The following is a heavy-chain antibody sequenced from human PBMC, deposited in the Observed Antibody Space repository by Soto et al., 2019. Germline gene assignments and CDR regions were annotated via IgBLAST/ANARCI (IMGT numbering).Heavy chain of an antibody. CDR2: INPNSGGT. CDR3: AREAKVVVDCGLDY. J-gene: IGHJ4*02. D-gene: IGHD2-15*01. Sequence: ASVKVSCKASGYTFTGYYMHWVRQAPGQGLEWMGWINPNSGGTNYAQKFQGRVTMTRDTSISTAYMELSRLRSEDTAVYYCAREAKVVVDCGLDYWGQGTLVTVSS. V-gene: IGHV1-2*02. CDR1: GYTFTGYY.